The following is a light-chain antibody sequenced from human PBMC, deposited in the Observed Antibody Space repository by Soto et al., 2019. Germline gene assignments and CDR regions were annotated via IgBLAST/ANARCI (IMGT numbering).Light chain of an antibody. CDR3: RQYVNYPRT. V-gene: IGKV1-16*02. CDR2: AAS. J-gene: IGKJ1*01. Sequence: DIQMTQSPSSLSASVGDRITITCRASQDIRNYLAWFQQKPGKAPKSLIYAASTLQPGVPSKFSGSGSGTDFTLTISSLHPEDFATYYFRQYVNYPRTFGQGTTVEI. CDR1: QDIRNY.